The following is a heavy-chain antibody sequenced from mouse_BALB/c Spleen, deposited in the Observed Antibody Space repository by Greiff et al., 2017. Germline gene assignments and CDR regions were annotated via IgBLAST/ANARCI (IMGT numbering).Heavy chain of an antibody. V-gene: IGHV5-12-2*01. CDR2: ISNGGGST. CDR1: GFTFSSYT. CDR3: ARHDDYYWYFDV. J-gene: IGHJ1*01. D-gene: IGHD2-4*01. Sequence: EVQGVESGGGLVQPGGSLKLSCAASGFTFSSYTMSWVRQTPEKRLEWVAYISNGGGSTYYPDTVKGRFTISRDNAKNTLYLQMSSLKSEDTAMYYCARHDDYYWYFDVWGAGTTVTVSA.